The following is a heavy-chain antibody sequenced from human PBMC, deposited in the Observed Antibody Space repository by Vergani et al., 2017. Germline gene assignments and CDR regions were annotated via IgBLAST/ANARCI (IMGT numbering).Heavy chain of an antibody. CDR1: GFTFGYYA. D-gene: IGHD3-10*01. Sequence: EVQVVQSGGDLVQPGRSLRLSCTASGFTFGYYAMDWFRQAPGQGLEWVGGIRSKAYGQATIYAASVKGSFTISRDDSKSIAYLQMNNLQTEDTAMYYCVRDQVTMLRGSDALDIWGQGTMVTVSS. J-gene: IGHJ3*02. CDR2: IRSKAYGQAT. V-gene: IGHV3-49*03. CDR3: VRDQVTMLRGSDALDI.